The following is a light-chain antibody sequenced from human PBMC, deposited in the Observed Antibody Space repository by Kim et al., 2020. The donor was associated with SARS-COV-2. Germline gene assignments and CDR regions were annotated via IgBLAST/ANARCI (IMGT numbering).Light chain of an antibody. Sequence: SVSPGDRVTVSCKVSQSLDSNLARYQQRPGQAPRLLIYRASSRATGIPGRFSGDGSRREFNRFISSHQSEELGVCCCQQYRNWSYSFCQGTMLE. J-gene: IGKJ2*03. CDR1: QSLDSN. CDR3: QQYRNWSYS. CDR2: RAS. V-gene: IGKV3-15*01.